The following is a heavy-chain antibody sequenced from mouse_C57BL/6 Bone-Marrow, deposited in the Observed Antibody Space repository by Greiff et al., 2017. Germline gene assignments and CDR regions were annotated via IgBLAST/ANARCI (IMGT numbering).Heavy chain of an antibody. CDR3: ARVGFYYGNYGAMDY. D-gene: IGHD2-1*01. CDR1: GFTFSSYA. Sequence: EVMLVESGGGLVKPGGSLKLSCAASGFTFSSYAMSWVRQTPEKRLEWVATISDGGSYTYYPDNVKGRFTISRDNAKNNLYPQMSHLKSEDTAMYYCARVGFYYGNYGAMDYWGQGTSVTVSS. CDR2: ISDGGSYT. V-gene: IGHV5-4*03. J-gene: IGHJ4*01.